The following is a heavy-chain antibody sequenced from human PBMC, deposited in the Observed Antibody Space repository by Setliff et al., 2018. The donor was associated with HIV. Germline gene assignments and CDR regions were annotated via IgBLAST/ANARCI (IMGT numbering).Heavy chain of an antibody. CDR1: GFTFSIHE. J-gene: IGHJ4*02. Sequence: GGSLRLSCSASGFTFSIHEMNWFRQSPGKGLEWLAYISATSGTIFYADSVKGRFTISRDNAQKSVYLQMNRLKTDDTAFYYCATFADGPDSWGQGTLVTVSS. CDR2: ISATSGTI. V-gene: IGHV3-48*03. D-gene: IGHD3-3*01. CDR3: ATFADGPDS.